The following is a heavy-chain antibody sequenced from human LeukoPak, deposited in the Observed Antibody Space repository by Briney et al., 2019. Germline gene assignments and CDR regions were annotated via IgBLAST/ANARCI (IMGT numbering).Heavy chain of an antibody. CDR1: GGSISSSTNY. Sequence: SETLSLTCTVSGGSISSSTNYWGWIRQPPGKGLEWIGIIYYSGSTDYNPSLKSRVTISVDTSKNQFSLKLSSVTAADTAVYYCARSVIAGDRHFDYWGQGTLVTVSS. CDR2: IYYSGST. CDR3: ARSVIAGDRHFDY. V-gene: IGHV4-39*01. J-gene: IGHJ4*02. D-gene: IGHD6-13*01.